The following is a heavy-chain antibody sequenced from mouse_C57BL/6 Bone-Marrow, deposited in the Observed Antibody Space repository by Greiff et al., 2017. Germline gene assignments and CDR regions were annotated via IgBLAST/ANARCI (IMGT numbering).Heavy chain of an antibody. CDR1: GFSLTSYG. CDR2: IWSGGST. CDR3: ATYYSGYFDD. Sequence: QVQLKQSGPGLVQPSQSLSITCTVSGFSLTSYGVHWVRQSPGKGLEWLGVIWSGGSTDYNAAFISRLSISKDNSKSQVFFKMNSLQADDTAIYYCATYYSGYFDDWGQGTTLTVSS. D-gene: IGHD2-12*01. V-gene: IGHV2-2*01. J-gene: IGHJ2*01.